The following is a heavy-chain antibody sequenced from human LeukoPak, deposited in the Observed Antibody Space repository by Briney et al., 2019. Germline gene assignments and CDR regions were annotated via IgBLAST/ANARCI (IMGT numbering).Heavy chain of an antibody. Sequence: PGGSLRLSCAASGFTFDDYAMHWVRQAPGKGLEWVSGISWNRGSIDYADSVRGRFTISRDNAKNSLYLQMNSLRPEDTALYYCAKDYSSRWYGTYYYYYGMDVWGQGTTVTVSS. CDR3: AKDYSSRWYGTYYYYYGMDV. CDR2: ISWNRGSI. J-gene: IGHJ6*02. V-gene: IGHV3-9*01. D-gene: IGHD6-13*01. CDR1: GFTFDDYA.